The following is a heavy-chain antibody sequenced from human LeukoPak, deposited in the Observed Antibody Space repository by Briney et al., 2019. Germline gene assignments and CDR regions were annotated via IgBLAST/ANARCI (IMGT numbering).Heavy chain of an antibody. D-gene: IGHD6-13*01. CDR1: GYTLTELS. V-gene: IGHV1-24*01. J-gene: IGHJ2*01. CDR2: FDPEDGET. CDR3: ATGPIAAAGTGYFDL. Sequence: GASVKVSCKVSGYTLTELSMHWGRQAPGKGLEWMGGFDPEDGETIYAQKFQGRVTMTEDTSTDTAYMELSSLRSEDTAVYYCATGPIAAAGTGYFDLWGRGTLVTVSS.